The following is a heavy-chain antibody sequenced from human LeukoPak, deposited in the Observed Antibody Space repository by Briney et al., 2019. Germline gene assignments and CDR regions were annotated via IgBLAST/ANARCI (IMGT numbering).Heavy chain of an antibody. V-gene: IGHV3-23*01. J-gene: IGHJ4*02. CDR1: GFTFSSYA. Sequence: GGSLRLSCAASGFTFSSYAMSWVRQAPGKGQEWVSAIGSSGDSTYYADSVKGRLTISRDNSKNTLYLQMNSLRAEDTAVYYCAKATYDSSGYAYFDYWGQGTLVTVSS. D-gene: IGHD3-22*01. CDR2: IGSSGDST. CDR3: AKATYDSSGYAYFDY.